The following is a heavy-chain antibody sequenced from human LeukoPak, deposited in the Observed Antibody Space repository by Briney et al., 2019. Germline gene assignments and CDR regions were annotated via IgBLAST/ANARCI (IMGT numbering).Heavy chain of an antibody. J-gene: IGHJ6*03. CDR3: ARGEVAARQGDYYYYYMDV. CDR2: IIPIFGTA. V-gene: IGHV1-69*13. CDR1: GGTFSSYA. D-gene: IGHD6-6*01. Sequence: GASVKVSCKASGGTFSSYAISWVRQAPGQGLEWMGGIIPIFGTANYAQKFQGRVTITADESTSTAYMELSSLRSEDTAVYYCARGEVAARQGDYYYYYMDVWGKGTTVTVSS.